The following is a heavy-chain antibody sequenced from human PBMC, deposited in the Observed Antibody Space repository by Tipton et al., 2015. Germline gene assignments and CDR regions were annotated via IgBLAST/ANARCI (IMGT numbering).Heavy chain of an antibody. CDR3: ARAHDRSGSILWGDTFDI. Sequence: QSGPEVKKPGSSVKVSCKASGGTFSSYAISWVRQAPGQGLEWMGGIIPVLDIANYAQKFQGRLTITADKSTSTAYMELSSLRSEDTAVYYGARAHDRSGSILWGDTFDIWGQGTMVTVSS. CDR1: GGTFSSYA. J-gene: IGHJ3*02. CDR2: IIPVLDIA. D-gene: IGHD3-22*01. V-gene: IGHV1-69*04.